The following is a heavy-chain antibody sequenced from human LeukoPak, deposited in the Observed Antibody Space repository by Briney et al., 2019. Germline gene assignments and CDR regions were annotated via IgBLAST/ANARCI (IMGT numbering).Heavy chain of an antibody. V-gene: IGHV1-2*02. D-gene: IGHD5-18*01. CDR2: INPNSGGT. J-gene: IGHJ6*03. Sequence: ASVKVSCKASGYTFTGYYMHWVRQAPGQGLEWMGWINPNSGGTNYAQQFPGRVTITRTTSISTAYMELSRLRSDDTAVYYCARDRGIQLWERYYYYYMDVWGKGTTVTVSS. CDR3: ARDRGIQLWERYYYYYMDV. CDR1: GYTFTGYY.